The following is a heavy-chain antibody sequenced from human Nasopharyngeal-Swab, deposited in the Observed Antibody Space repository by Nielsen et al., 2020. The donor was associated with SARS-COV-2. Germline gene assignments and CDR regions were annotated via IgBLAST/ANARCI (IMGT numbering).Heavy chain of an antibody. Sequence: GGSLRLSCKGSGYSFTSYWISWVRQMPGKGLEWMGRIDPSDSYTNYSPSFQGHVTISADKSISTAYRQWSSLKASDTAMYYCARLRREVVGIYYYYYMDVWGKGTTVTVSS. CDR2: IDPSDSYT. J-gene: IGHJ6*03. V-gene: IGHV5-10-1*01. CDR1: GYSFTSYW. CDR3: ARLRREVVGIYYYYYMDV. D-gene: IGHD2-15*01.